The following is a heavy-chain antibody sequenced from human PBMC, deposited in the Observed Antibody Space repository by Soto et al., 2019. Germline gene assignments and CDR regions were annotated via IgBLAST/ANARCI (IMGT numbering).Heavy chain of an antibody. Sequence: QVQLVESGGGGVQHGRSLRLSCAVSGFTLSSYGMHWVRHAPGKGLEWVAFISEDESNKYYAGSVKGRFTISRDNSKNTLYLQMSSLRSDDTALYYCTKEADAFDVWGQGTMVTVSS. V-gene: IGHV3-30*18. J-gene: IGHJ3*01. CDR1: GFTLSSYG. CDR2: ISEDESNK. CDR3: TKEADAFDV.